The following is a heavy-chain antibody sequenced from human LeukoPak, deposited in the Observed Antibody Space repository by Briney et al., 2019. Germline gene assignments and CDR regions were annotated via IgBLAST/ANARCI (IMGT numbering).Heavy chain of an antibody. CDR3: ARTITGAAAGYNDY. CDR1: GYTFTSYG. CDR2: ISAYNGNT. V-gene: IGHV1-18*04. J-gene: IGHJ4*02. Sequence: ASVKVSCKASGYTFTSYGISWVRQAPRQGLEWMGWISAYNGNTNYAQKLQGRVTMTTDTSTSTAYMELRSLRSDDTAVYYCARTITGAAAGYNDYWGQGTLVTVSS. D-gene: IGHD6-13*01.